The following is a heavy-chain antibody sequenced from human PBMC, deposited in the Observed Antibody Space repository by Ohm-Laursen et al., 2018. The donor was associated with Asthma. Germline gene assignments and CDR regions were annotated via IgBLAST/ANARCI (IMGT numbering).Heavy chain of an antibody. Sequence: GSLRLSCTASGFTFSSYSMNWVRQAPGKGLEWVSSISSSSSYIYYADSVKSRFTISRDNAKNSLYLQMNSLRAEDTAVYYCARDDTLEWLLVLFDYWGQGTLVTVSS. J-gene: IGHJ4*02. D-gene: IGHD3-3*01. CDR2: ISSSSSYI. CDR3: ARDDTLEWLLVLFDY. CDR1: GFTFSSYS. V-gene: IGHV3-21*01.